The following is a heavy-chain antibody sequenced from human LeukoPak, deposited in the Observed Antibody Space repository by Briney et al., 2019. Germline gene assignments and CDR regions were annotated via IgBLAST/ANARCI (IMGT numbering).Heavy chain of an antibody. J-gene: IGHJ4*02. CDR2: INPNSGGT. Sequence: GASVKVSCKASGYTFTGYYMHWVRQAHGQGLEWMGRINPNSGGTNYAQNFQGRVTMTRDTSISTAYVELSRLRSDDTAVYYCASPVGDTDTAALGYWGQGTLVTVSS. D-gene: IGHD1-26*01. V-gene: IGHV1-2*06. CDR3: ASPVGDTDTAALGY. CDR1: GYTFTGYY.